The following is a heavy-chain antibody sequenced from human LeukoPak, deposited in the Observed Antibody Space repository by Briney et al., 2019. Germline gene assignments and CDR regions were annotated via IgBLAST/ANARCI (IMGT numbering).Heavy chain of an antibody. CDR3: ARYPAYYYDSSGYRDAFDI. CDR1: GGSISSGGYY. V-gene: IGHV4-31*03. Sequence: SQTLSLTCTVSGGSISSGGYYWSWIRQHPGKGLEWIGYIYYSWSTYYNPSLKSRVTISVDTSKKQFSLKLSSVTAADTAVYYCARYPAYYYDSSGYRDAFDIWGQGTMVTVSS. J-gene: IGHJ3*02. D-gene: IGHD3-22*01. CDR2: IYYSWST.